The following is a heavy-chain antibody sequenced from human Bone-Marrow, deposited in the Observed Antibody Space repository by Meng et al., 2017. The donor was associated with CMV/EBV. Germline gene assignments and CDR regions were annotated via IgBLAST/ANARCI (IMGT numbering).Heavy chain of an antibody. J-gene: IGHJ6*02. CDR1: AGTLSKHA. CDR3: ARSLEVSAVVYHYYGLDF. Sequence: SVKVSCKVSAGTLSKHAMSWVRHAPGQGLEWMGGIIPMFGPARYIEKFQGRVTITADEYTGTVYLELRSLRYEGTAVYYCARSLEVSAVVYHYYGLDFWGLGTTVTVSS. CDR2: IIPMFGPA. V-gene: IGHV1-69*13. D-gene: IGHD2-21*01.